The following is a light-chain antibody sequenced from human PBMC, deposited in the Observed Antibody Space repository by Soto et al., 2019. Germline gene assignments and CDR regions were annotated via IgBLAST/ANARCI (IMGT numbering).Light chain of an antibody. J-gene: IGKJ1*01. CDR2: AAS. Sequence: DIQMTQYPSTLSASVGDRVTITCRASQSISSWLAWYQQKPGKAPKLLIYAASRLQSGVPSRFSGSRSGTEFTLTISSLQPDDFATYYCQQYNTFSRPFGQGTKVDIK. V-gene: IGKV1-5*01. CDR1: QSISSW. CDR3: QQYNTFSRP.